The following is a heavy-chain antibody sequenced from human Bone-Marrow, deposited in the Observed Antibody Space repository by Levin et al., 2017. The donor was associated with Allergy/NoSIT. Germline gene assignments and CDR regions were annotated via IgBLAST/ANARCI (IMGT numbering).Heavy chain of an antibody. CDR2: INHSGST. D-gene: IGHD4-17*01. CDR1: GGSFSGYY. CDR3: ARGRGTVTKSRYFDL. V-gene: IGHV4-34*01. Sequence: SETLSLTCAVYGGSFSGYYWSWIRQPPGKGLEWIGEINHSGSTNYNPSLKSRVTISVDTSKNQFSLKLSSVTAADTAVYYCARGRGTVTKSRYFDLWGRGTLVTVSS. J-gene: IGHJ2*01.